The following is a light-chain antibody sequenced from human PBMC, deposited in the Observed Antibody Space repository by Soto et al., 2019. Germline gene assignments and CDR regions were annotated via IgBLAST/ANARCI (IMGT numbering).Light chain of an antibody. V-gene: IGKV1-6*01. Sequence: AIQMTQSPSSLSASVGDRVTITCRASQGTRNDLGWYQQKPGKAPKLLIYAASSLQSGVPSRFSGSRSGTDFTLAVSSLQPEDFATYYCLQDYNYPFTFGGGTKVEIK. CDR2: AAS. J-gene: IGKJ4*01. CDR1: QGTRND. CDR3: LQDYNYPFT.